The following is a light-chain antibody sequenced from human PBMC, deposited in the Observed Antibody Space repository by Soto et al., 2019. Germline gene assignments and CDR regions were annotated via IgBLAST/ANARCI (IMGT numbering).Light chain of an antibody. CDR3: QQRDNWPWT. CDR1: QSVRSN. Sequence: EIVLTQSPATLSLSPGERATLSCRASQSVRSNLAWYQHKPGQAPRLLIYDASNRATGIPGRFSGSGSGTDFTLTISNLEPEDFVVYYCQQRDNWPWTFGQGAKVEIK. CDR2: DAS. J-gene: IGKJ1*01. V-gene: IGKV3-11*01.